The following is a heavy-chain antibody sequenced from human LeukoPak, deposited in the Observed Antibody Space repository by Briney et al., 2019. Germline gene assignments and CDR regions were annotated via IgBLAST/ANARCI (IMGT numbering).Heavy chain of an antibody. CDR3: ARDSAVVKSYWYFDL. V-gene: IGHV4-34*01. Sequence: KPSETLSLTCAVYGGSFSGYYWSWIRQPPGKGLEWIGEINHSGSTNYNPSLKSRVTISVDTSKNQFSLKLSSVTAADTAVYYCARDSAVVKSYWYFDLGGRGTPVTVSS. D-gene: IGHD4-23*01. CDR2: INHSGST. J-gene: IGHJ2*01. CDR1: GGSFSGYY.